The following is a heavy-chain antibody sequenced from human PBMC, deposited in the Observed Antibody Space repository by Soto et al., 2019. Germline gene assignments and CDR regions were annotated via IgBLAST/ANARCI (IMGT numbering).Heavy chain of an antibody. Sequence: GGSLRLSCAASGLTFSGFAMSWVRQAPGKGLEWVSGISGSGGSTYHADSVKGRFIISRDNSTNMLYLQMNSVRAEDTAVYYCAKGHSSSPSPQYYYYSIDVWGPGTTVTVSS. CDR3: AKGHSSSPSPQYYYYSIDV. D-gene: IGHD6-13*01. CDR2: ISGSGGST. J-gene: IGHJ6*02. V-gene: IGHV3-23*01. CDR1: GLTFSGFA.